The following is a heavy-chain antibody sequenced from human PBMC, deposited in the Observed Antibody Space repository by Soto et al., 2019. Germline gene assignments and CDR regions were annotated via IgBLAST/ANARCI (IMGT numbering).Heavy chain of an antibody. Sequence: QITLKESGPTLVKPTQTLTLTCTFSGFSLSTGGMGVGWIRQPPGKALEWLELIYWDGDRRYRPSLMSRLTIAKDAPKNQVVLTMTNMDPVDTATYYCVHSRCGGDCLQLYSSHYYYGMDIWGQGTTVTVSS. CDR2: IYWDGDR. CDR3: VHSRCGGDCLQLYSSHYYYGMDI. J-gene: IGHJ6*02. D-gene: IGHD2-21*02. V-gene: IGHV2-5*02. CDR1: GFSLSTGGMG.